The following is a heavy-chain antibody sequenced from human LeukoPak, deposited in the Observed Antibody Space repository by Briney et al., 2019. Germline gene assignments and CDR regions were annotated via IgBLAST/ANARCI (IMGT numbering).Heavy chain of an antibody. D-gene: IGHD2/OR15-2a*01. V-gene: IGHV3-74*01. CDR1: GFTFSSYW. CDR3: AGDRMNINGG. Sequence: GGSLRLSCAASGFTFSSYWMYWVRQAPGKGLVWVSRINSDGSSTTYADSVKGRFTISRDNAKNTLYLQMNSLRVEDTAVYYCAGDRMNINGGWGQGTLVTVSS. J-gene: IGHJ4*02. CDR2: INSDGSST.